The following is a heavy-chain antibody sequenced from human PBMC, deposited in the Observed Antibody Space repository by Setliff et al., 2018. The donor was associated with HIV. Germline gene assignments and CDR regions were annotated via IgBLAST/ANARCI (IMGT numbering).Heavy chain of an antibody. Sequence: SVKVSCKASGGTFSSYAISWVRQAPGQGLEWMGGIIPILGIANYAQKFQGRVTITADKSTSTAYMELSSLRSEDTAVYYCARPLDSGSYPYDAFAFWGLGTMVTVSS. CDR3: ARPLDSGSYPYDAFAF. D-gene: IGHD1-26*01. V-gene: IGHV1-69*10. CDR1: GGTFSSYA. CDR2: IIPILGIA. J-gene: IGHJ3*01.